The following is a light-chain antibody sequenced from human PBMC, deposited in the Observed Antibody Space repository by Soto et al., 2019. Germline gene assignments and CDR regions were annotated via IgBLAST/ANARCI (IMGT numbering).Light chain of an antibody. V-gene: IGKV3-15*01. Sequence: ESLLTQSPGTLSLSPGERATLSCRASQSVSSNYLAWYQQKPGQAPRLLIYGASTRATDTPVRFRGSGSGTEFTLTISSLQSEDFAVYYCQQYNNWPITFGQGTRLEIK. CDR2: GAS. J-gene: IGKJ5*01. CDR3: QQYNNWPIT. CDR1: QSVSSN.